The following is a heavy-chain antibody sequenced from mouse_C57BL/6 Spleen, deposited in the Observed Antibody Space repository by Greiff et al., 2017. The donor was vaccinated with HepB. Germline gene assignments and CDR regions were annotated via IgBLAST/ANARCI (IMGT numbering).Heavy chain of an antibody. J-gene: IGHJ3*01. CDR1: GFTFSSYA. V-gene: IGHV5-4*01. CDR3: ARDKRGFAY. CDR2: ISDGGSYT. Sequence: EVQGVESGGGLVKPGGSLKLSCAASGFTFSSYAMSWVRQTPDKRLEWVATISDGGSYTYYPDNVKGRFTISRDNAKNNLYLQMSHLKSEDTAMYYCARDKRGFAYWGQGTLVTVSA.